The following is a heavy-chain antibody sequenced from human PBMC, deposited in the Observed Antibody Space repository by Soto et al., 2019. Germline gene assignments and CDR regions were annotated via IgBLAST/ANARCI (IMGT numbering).Heavy chain of an antibody. CDR2: ISWNSDVI. V-gene: IGHV3-9*01. J-gene: IGHJ4*02. CDR3: ARDYWGSLDY. D-gene: IGHD7-27*01. Sequence: EVQLVESGGGLVQPGRSLRLSCEASGFTFDGYAMQWVRQAPGKGLEWVSRISWNSDVITYADSVKGRFTISIDNVKNSLYLQMNGLRAVHTAFYYCARDYWGSLDYWGQGTVVTVSS. CDR1: GFTFDGYA.